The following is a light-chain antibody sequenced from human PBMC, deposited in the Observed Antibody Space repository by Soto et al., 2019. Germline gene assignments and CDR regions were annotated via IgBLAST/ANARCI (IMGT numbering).Light chain of an antibody. CDR2: KAS. CDR3: QQYDSSPIT. Sequence: DIQMTQSPSPLSASVGDRVTITCRASQYISSWLAWYQQKPGKAPKLLIYKASSLESGVPSRFSGSGSGTEFTLTISSLQPDDFATYYCQQYDSSPITFGGGTKVQIK. V-gene: IGKV1-5*03. J-gene: IGKJ4*01. CDR1: QYISSW.